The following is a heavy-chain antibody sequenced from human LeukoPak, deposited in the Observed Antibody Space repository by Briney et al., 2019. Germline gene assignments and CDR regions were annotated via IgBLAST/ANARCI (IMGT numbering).Heavy chain of an antibody. V-gene: IGHV4-30-2*01. CDR3: ARGLSSSDDY. CDR2: IYHSGST. D-gene: IGHD6-6*01. CDR1: GGSISSGTYY. J-gene: IGHJ4*02. Sequence: ASQTLFLTCTVSGGSISSGTYYWSWIRQPPGKGLEWIGYIYHSGSTYYNPSLKSRVTISVDKSKNQFSLKLSSVTAADTALYYCARGLSSSDDYWGQGTLVTVSS.